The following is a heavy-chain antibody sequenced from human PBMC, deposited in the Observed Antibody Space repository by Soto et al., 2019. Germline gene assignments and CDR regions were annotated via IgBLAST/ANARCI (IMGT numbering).Heavy chain of an antibody. D-gene: IGHD6-19*01. V-gene: IGHV3-23*01. CDR3: AKLYSSGWYVFDY. CDR2: ISGSGGST. CDR1: VFTFSSYA. J-gene: IGHJ4*02. Sequence: WGSLRLSCSASVFTFSSYAMSWVRQAPGKGLEWVSAISGSGGSTYYADSVKGRFTISRDNSKNTLYLQMNSLRAEDTAVYYCAKLYSSGWYVFDYWGQGTLVTVSS.